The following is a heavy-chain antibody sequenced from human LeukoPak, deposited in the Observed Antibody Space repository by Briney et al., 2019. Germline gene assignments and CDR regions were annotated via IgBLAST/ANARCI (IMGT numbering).Heavy chain of an antibody. CDR3: ASSFGGVIVPFDY. D-gene: IGHD3-16*02. J-gene: IGHJ4*02. Sequence: PGGSLRLSCAASGFTFSSYWMSWVRQAPGKGLEWVANIKKSGSEKYYADSVKGRFTISRDNAKNSLYLQMNSLRAEDQAVYYCASSFGGVIVPFDYWGQGTLVTVSS. CDR2: IKKSGSEK. CDR1: GFTFSSYW. V-gene: IGHV3-7*03.